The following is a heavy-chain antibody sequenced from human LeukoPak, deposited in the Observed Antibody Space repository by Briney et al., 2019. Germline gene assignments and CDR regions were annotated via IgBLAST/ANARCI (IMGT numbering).Heavy chain of an antibody. CDR1: GGTFSGYY. J-gene: IGHJ5*02. CDR2: INHSGST. V-gene: IGHV4-34*01. Sequence: SGTLSLTCAVYGGTFSGYYWSWIRQPPGKGLEWIGEINHSGSTNYNPSLKSRVTISVDTSNNQFSLKLSSATAADTAVYYCARNPHITMVRGVIDWFDPWGQGTLVTVSS. D-gene: IGHD3-10*01. CDR3: ARNPHITMVRGVIDWFDP.